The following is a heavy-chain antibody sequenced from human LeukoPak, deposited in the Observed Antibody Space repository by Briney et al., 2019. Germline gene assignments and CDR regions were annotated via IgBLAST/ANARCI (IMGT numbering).Heavy chain of an antibody. V-gene: IGHV3-23*01. D-gene: IGHD5-18*01. CDR3: AIDRTGYSYSDY. CDR1: GFTFSSYA. Sequence: GGSLRLSCAASGFTFSSYAMSWVRQAPGKGLEWVSAISASGVSTFYADSVKGRFTISRDNSKNTLYLQMNSLRAEDTAVYYCAIDRTGYSYSDYWGQGTLVTVSS. J-gene: IGHJ4*02. CDR2: ISASGVST.